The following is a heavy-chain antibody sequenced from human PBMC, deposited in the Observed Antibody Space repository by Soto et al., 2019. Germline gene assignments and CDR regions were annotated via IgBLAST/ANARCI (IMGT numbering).Heavy chain of an antibody. CDR1: GASVAGGSYS. V-gene: IGHV4-30-4*01. D-gene: IGHD5-12*01. CDR3: ARDTYSGYDFGL. J-gene: IGHJ5*02. CDR2: IPSRGRP. Sequence: SETLSLTCSVSGASVAGGSYSWSWVRQPPGKGLEWIGYIPSRGRPFYNPSLTSRGTISADTSKNQLSLQLTSVTAADTAVYYCARDTYSGYDFGLWGQGTLVTVSS.